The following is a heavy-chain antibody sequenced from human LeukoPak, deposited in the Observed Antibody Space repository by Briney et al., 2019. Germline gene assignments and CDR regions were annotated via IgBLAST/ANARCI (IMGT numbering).Heavy chain of an antibody. D-gene: IGHD3-16*01. V-gene: IGHV1-69*05. CDR2: IIPIFGTA. CDR1: GGTFSTYA. Sequence: SVKVSCKASGGTFSTYAISWVRQAPGQGLEWMGRIIPIFGTANYAQKFQVRVTITTDESTSTAYMELSSLRSEDTAVYYFARDLNVDYFDYWGQGTLVTVSS. J-gene: IGHJ4*02. CDR3: ARDLNVDYFDY.